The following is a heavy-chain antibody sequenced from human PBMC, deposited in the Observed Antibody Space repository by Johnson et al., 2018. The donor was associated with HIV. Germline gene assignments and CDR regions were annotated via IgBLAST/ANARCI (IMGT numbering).Heavy chain of an antibody. V-gene: IGHV3-74*01. J-gene: IGHJ3*02. CDR2: INSDGSST. CDR3: ARDRDYYDTSGYHVWGGGFGI. Sequence: VQLVESGGGLVQPGGSLRLSCAASGFTFSSYWMHWVRQAPGKGLVWVSRINSDGSSTSYADSVKGRFTISRDNANNSLYLKRNSLRVEDTAVYYCARDRDYYDTSGYHVWGGGFGIWGLGTMVTVSS. CDR1: GFTFSSYW. D-gene: IGHD3-22*01.